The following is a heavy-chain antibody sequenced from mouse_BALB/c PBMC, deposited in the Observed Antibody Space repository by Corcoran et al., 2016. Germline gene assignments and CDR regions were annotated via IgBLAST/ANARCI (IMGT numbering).Heavy chain of an antibody. Sequence: QVQLQQSGAELMKPGASVKISCKATGYTFSSYCIEWVKQRPGHGLEWIGEILPGSGRTNYNEKFKGKATFTAETSSNTVYMQLSSLTSEDSAVYYCARPRFAYWGQGTLVTVSA. D-gene: IGHD2-10*02. CDR2: ILPGSGRT. CDR3: ARPRFAY. CDR1: GYTFSSYC. V-gene: IGHV1-9*01. J-gene: IGHJ3*01.